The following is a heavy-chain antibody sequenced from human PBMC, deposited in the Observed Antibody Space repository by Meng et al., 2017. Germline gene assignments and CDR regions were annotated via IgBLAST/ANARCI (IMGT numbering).Heavy chain of an antibody. CDR3: ARSDWFDP. CDR2: IKPDGTMT. V-gene: IGHV3-74*01. J-gene: IGHJ5*02. CDR1: GFTFRNYW. Sequence: EAQLVEAGGGLVESGGSLRLSCTASGFTFRNYWMHWVRQAPGKGLVWVSRIKPDGTMTVYADSVKGRFTISRDNAKNTLYLQMNSLRSDDTAVYYCARSDWFDPWGQGTVVTVSS.